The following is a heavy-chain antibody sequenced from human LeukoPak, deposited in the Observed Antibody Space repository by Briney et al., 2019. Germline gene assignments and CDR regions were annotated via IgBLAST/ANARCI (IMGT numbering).Heavy chain of an antibody. CDR1: GGSISTYY. V-gene: IGHV4-59*01. D-gene: IGHD2-15*01. J-gene: IGHJ4*02. Sequence: PSETLSLTCTVFGGSISTYYWTWIRQPPGKGLEWIGYIYYIGSTNYNPSLKSRVTISVDTSENQFSLRLSSVTAADTAVYYCARDLSGGSSFDYWGQGTLVTVSS. CDR3: ARDLSGGSSFDY. CDR2: IYYIGST.